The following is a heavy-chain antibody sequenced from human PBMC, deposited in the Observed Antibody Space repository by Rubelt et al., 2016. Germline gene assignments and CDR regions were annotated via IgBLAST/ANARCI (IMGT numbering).Heavy chain of an antibody. CDR1: GSISSGGYY. D-gene: IGHD2-2*01. J-gene: IGHJ5*02. CDR2: IYYSGST. CDR3: ARKNSYCSSTSCYGLWFDP. V-gene: IGHV4-31*02. Sequence: GSISSGGYYWSWIRQHPGKGLEWIGYIYYSGSTYYNPSLKSRVTISVDTSKNQFSLKLSSVTAADTAVYYCARKNSYCSSTSCYGLWFDPWGQGTLVTVSS.